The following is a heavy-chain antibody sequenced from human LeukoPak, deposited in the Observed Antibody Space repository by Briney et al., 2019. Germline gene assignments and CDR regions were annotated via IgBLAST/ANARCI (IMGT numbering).Heavy chain of an antibody. V-gene: IGHV3-30*04. CDR2: ISYDGSNK. CDR1: GFTFGSYA. J-gene: IGHJ4*02. D-gene: IGHD3-10*01. Sequence: GGSLRLSCAASGFTFGSYAMHWVRQAPGKGLEWVAVISYDGSNKYYADSVKGRFTISRDNSKNTLYLQMNSLRAEDTAVYYCARDPMWGFGEAFFDYWGQGTLVTVSS. CDR3: ARDPMWGFGEAFFDY.